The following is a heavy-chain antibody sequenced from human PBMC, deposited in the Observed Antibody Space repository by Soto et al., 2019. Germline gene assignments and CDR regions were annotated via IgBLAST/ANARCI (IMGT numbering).Heavy chain of an antibody. D-gene: IGHD2-2*01. Sequence: QVQLVQSGAEVKKPGASVKVSCKASGYTFNSYYIHWVRQAPGQGLEWMGIFNPSGGNTNYAQKFPGRVTMTRDTSTSTVYMELSSLVSEDTAVYYCEKDQEEIVVGVCMDDWGQGTTVTVSS. CDR1: GYTFNSYY. V-gene: IGHV1-46*02. CDR3: EKDQEEIVVGVCMDD. J-gene: IGHJ6*02. CDR2: FNPSGGNT.